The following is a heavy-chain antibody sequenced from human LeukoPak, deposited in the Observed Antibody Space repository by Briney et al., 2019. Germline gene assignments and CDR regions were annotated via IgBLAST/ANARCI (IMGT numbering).Heavy chain of an antibody. V-gene: IGHV4-38-2*02. CDR1: GYSISSGYY. CDR3: AREEVVVVDAFDI. Sequence: PSETLSLTCTVSGYSISSGYYWGWIRQPPGKGLEWIGSIYYSGSTYYNPSLKSRVTISVDTSKNQFSLKLSSVTAADTAVYYCAREEVVVVDAFDIWGQGTMVTVSS. D-gene: IGHD3-22*01. J-gene: IGHJ3*02. CDR2: IYYSGST.